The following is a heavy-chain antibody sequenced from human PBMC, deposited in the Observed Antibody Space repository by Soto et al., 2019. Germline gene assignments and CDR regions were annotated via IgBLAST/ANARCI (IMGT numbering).Heavy chain of an antibody. D-gene: IGHD6-13*01. Sequence: EVQLLESGGGLVQPGGSLRLSCAASGFTFSSYAMSWVRQAPGKGLEWVSAISGSGGSTYYADSVKGRFTISRDNSKNTLYLQMNSLRDEDTAVYYCAKGKAGYYYYYGMDVWGQGTKVTVSS. CDR2: ISGSGGST. V-gene: IGHV3-23*01. J-gene: IGHJ6*02. CDR3: AKGKAGYYYYYGMDV. CDR1: GFTFSSYA.